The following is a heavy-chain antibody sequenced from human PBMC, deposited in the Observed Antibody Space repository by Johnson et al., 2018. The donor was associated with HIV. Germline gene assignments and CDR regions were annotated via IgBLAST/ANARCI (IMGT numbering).Heavy chain of an antibody. CDR1: GFTFDDYA. V-gene: IGHV3-9*01. CDR2: ISWNRGSI. CDR3: SSPWYYDMYAFDI. Sequence: VQLVESGGGLVQPGRSLRLSCAASGFTFDDYAMHWVRQAPGKGLAWVSGISWNRGSIGYADSVKGRFSISRDNSKNTVYLQMNSLRPEDTAVYYCSSPWYYDMYAFDIWGQGTLVTVSS. D-gene: IGHD3-22*01. J-gene: IGHJ3*02.